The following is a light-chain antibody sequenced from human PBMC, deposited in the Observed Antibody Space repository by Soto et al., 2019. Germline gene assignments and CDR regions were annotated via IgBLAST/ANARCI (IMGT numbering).Light chain of an antibody. CDR2: AAS. V-gene: IGKV1-39*01. Sequence: DIEMTQSPSSLSASVGDRVSITCRASQTINSYLNWYQHRPGKAPKLLIFAASSLQSGVPSRFRGIGSGTDFTLTISSLQPEDFATYYCQQSYSIPTFGQGTKVDI. CDR3: QQSYSIPT. J-gene: IGKJ1*01. CDR1: QTINSY.